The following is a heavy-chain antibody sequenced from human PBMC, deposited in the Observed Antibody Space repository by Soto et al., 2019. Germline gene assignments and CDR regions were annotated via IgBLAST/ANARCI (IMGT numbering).Heavy chain of an antibody. CDR2: IYYSGST. D-gene: IGHD3-22*01. Sequence: SETLSLTCTVSGGSISSGDYYWSWVRQPPGKGLEWIGYIYYSGSTYYNPSLKSRVTISVDTSKNQFSLKLSSVTAADTAVYYCARGAWLLSYDTNWFDPWGQGTLVTVSS. CDR1: GGSISSGDYY. CDR3: ARGAWLLSYDTNWFDP. V-gene: IGHV4-30-4*01. J-gene: IGHJ5*02.